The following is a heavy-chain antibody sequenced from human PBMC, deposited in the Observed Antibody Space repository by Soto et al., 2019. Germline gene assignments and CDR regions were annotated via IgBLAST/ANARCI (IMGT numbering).Heavy chain of an antibody. CDR3: ARRAIYCSGGSCHNYYYYGMDV. V-gene: IGHV5-10-1*01. CDR1: GYSFTSYW. Sequence: GEPLKISCKGSGYSFTSYWISWVRQMPGKGLEWMGRIDPSDSYTNYSPSFQGHVTISADKSISTAYLQWSSLKASDTAMYYCARRAIYCSGGSCHNYYYYGMDVWGQGTTVTVSS. CDR2: IDPSDSYT. J-gene: IGHJ6*02. D-gene: IGHD2-15*01.